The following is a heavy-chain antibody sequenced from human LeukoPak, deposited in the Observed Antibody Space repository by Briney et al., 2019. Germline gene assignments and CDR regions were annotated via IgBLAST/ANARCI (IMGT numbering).Heavy chain of an antibody. CDR1: GFTFRSYW. D-gene: IGHD3-22*01. CDR2: ISGSGGST. V-gene: IGHV3-23*01. CDR3: AKQSYYDSSGAFDI. Sequence: GGSLRLSCAASGFTFRSYWMHWVRQAPGKGLEWVSAISGSGGSTYYADSVKGRFTISRDNSKNTLYLQMNSLRAEDTAVYYCAKQSYYDSSGAFDIWGQGTMVTVSS. J-gene: IGHJ3*02.